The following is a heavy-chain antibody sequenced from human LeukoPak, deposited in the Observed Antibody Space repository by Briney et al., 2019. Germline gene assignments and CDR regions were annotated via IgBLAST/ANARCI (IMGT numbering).Heavy chain of an antibody. J-gene: IGHJ6*03. D-gene: IGHD4-11*01. CDR2: ISSSGSTI. V-gene: IGHV3-48*03. CDR1: GFTFSSYE. CDR3: AKGPPVTTYYYYYMDV. Sequence: GGSLRLSCAASGFTFSSYEMNWVRQAPGKGLEWVSYISSSGSTIYYADSVKGRFTISRDNSKNTLYLQMNSLRAEDTAVYYCAKGPPVTTYYYYYMDVWGKGTTVTISS.